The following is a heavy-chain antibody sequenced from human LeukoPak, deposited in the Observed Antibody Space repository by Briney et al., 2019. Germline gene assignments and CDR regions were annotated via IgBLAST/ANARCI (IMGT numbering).Heavy chain of an antibody. Sequence: PSEALSLTCTVSGYSISSGYYWGWIRQPPGKGLEWIGSIYHSGSTYYNPSLKSRVTISVDTSKNQFSLKLSSVTAADTAVYYCARGRLHVDYNCSGGSCYLLYYFDYWGQGTLVTVSS. V-gene: IGHV4-38-2*02. CDR3: ARGRLHVDYNCSGGSCYLLYYFDY. CDR2: IYHSGST. J-gene: IGHJ4*02. CDR1: GYSISSGYY. D-gene: IGHD2-15*01.